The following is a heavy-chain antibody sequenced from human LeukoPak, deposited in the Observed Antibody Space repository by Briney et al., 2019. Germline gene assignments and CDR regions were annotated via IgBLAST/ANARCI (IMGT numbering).Heavy chain of an antibody. D-gene: IGHD3-16*01. V-gene: IGHV3-33*01. CDR2: IWYDGSNK. Sequence: PGGSLRLSCAASGFTFSSYGMHWVRQAPGKGLEWVAVIWYDGSNKYYADSVKGRFTISRDNSKNTLYLQMNSLRAEDTAVYYCARDVFADSSGGSFDFWGQGTLVTVSS. J-gene: IGHJ4*02. CDR1: GFTFSSYG. CDR3: ARDVFADSSGGSFDF.